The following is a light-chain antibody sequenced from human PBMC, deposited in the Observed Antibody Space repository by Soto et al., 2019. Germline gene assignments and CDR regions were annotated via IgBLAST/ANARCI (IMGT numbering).Light chain of an antibody. CDR3: QSNDNGLSGSDV. J-gene: IGLJ1*01. V-gene: IGLV1-40*01. CDR2: GDS. Sequence: QSVLTQPPSVSGAPGQRVTISCTGGSSNIGAGYDVNWYQQLPETAPKLLIFGDSNRPSGVPDRFSGSKSGTSASLVITGLQDDDEADYYCQSNDNGLSGSDVFGTGTKVTVL. CDR1: SSNIGAGYD.